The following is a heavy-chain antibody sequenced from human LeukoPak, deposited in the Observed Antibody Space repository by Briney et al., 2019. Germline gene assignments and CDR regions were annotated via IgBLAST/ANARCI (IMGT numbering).Heavy chain of an antibody. CDR2: IKQGGSEK. J-gene: IGHJ4*02. D-gene: IGHD6-19*01. Sequence: GGSLRLSCAASGFTFSNYWMSWVRQAPGKGLEWVANIKQGGSEKFYVDSVKGRFTISRDNAKKSLYLQMNSLRVEDTAVYYCARVQGSSGPGIFEYWGQGTLVTVSS. CDR3: ARVQGSSGPGIFEY. CDR1: GFTFSNYW. V-gene: IGHV3-7*01.